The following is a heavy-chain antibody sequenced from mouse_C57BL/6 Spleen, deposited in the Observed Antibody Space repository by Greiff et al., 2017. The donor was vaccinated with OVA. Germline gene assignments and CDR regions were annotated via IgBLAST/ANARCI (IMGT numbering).Heavy chain of an antibody. CDR2: IWWDDDK. D-gene: IGHD2-4*01. CDR1: GFSLSTFGMG. CDR3: ARMRDYDYFDY. J-gene: IGHJ1*03. V-gene: IGHV8-8*01. Sequence: QVTLKESGPGILQPSQSLSLTCSFSGFSLSTFGMGVGWLRQPSGQGLVWLAHIWWDDDKYYNPALKSRLTISKDTSKNQVFLKIANVDTADTATYYCARMRDYDYFDYWGTGTTVTVSS.